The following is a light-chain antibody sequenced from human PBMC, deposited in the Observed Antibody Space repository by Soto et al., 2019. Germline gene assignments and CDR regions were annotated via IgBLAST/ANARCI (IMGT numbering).Light chain of an antibody. V-gene: IGKV3-11*01. Sequence: EIVLTQSPATLSLSPGERATLSCRSSQTVYSYLAWYQHKPGQAPRLLIYDASNRATGIPARFSGSGSGTDFTLTISSLEPEDFAVYYCQLRTNWPPAFTFGQGTRLEIK. J-gene: IGKJ5*01. CDR2: DAS. CDR1: QTVYSY. CDR3: QLRTNWPPAFT.